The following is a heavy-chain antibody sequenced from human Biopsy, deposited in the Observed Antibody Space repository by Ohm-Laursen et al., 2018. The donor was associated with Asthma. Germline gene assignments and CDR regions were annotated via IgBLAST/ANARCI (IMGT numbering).Heavy chain of an antibody. Sequence: SSVKVSCKASGGTFSRYAISWVRQAPGQDLEWMGGIIPIFGTSNYAQMFEGRVTITADESTSTAYMELSSLSSEDTAVYYCARGYSGSDRIVYYYSGLEVWGQGTTVTVSS. CDR2: IIPIFGTS. CDR3: ARGYSGSDRIVYYYSGLEV. D-gene: IGHD5-12*01. J-gene: IGHJ6*02. CDR1: GGTFSRYA. V-gene: IGHV1-69*01.